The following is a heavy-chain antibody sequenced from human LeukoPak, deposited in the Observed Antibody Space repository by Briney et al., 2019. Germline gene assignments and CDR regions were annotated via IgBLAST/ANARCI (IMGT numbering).Heavy chain of an antibody. J-gene: IGHJ5*02. CDR2: INPNSGGT. Sequence: ASVKVSCKASGYTFTGYYMHWVRQAPGQGPEWMGWINPNSGGTNYAQKFQGRVTMTRDTSISTAYMELSRLRPDDTAVYYCARDFEGREYHNWFDPWGQGTLVTVSS. CDR3: ARDFEGREYHNWFDP. D-gene: IGHD3-10*01. V-gene: IGHV1-2*02. CDR1: GYTFTGYY.